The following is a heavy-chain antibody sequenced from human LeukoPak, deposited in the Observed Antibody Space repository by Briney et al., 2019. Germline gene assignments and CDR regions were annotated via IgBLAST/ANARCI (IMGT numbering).Heavy chain of an antibody. V-gene: IGHV4-39*01. J-gene: IGHJ4*02. CDR1: GGSISSSNYY. CDR2: IYYSGST. Sequence: SETLSLTCPVSGGSISSSNYYWGWIRQPPGKRLEWIGTIYYSGSTYSNPSLESRLTISVDTSKNQFSLKLSSVTAADMALYYCARHRSGVTYFDYWGQGTLVTVSS. CDR3: ARHRSGVTYFDY. D-gene: IGHD2-21*02.